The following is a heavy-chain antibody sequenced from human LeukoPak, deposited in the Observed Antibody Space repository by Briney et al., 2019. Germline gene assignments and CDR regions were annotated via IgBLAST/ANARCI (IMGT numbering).Heavy chain of an antibody. D-gene: IGHD6-19*01. V-gene: IGHV1-2*02. CDR3: ARDSLRIAVTGPLGY. CDR2: INPNSGGT. CDR1: GYTFTGYY. Sequence: ASVKVSCKASGYTFTGYYMHWVRQAPGQGLEWRGWINPNSGGTNYAQKFQGRVTMTRDTSLSTAYMELSRLTSDDTAVCYCARDSLRIAVTGPLGYWGQGTLVTVSS. J-gene: IGHJ4*02.